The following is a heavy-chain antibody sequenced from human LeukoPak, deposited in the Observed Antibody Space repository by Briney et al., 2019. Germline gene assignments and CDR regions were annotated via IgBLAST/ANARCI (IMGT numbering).Heavy chain of an antibody. CDR3: GKDQGNGDYYRNYCYMEV. CDR1: EFTFSSYA. V-gene: IGHV3-23*01. D-gene: IGHD4-17*01. J-gene: IGHJ6*03. Sequence: PGGSLRLSCVASEFTFSSYAVSWVRQAPGKGLEWVSFMSYNGGRVHYADSVKGRFTISRDKSRNTVYLQMNSLRAEDTAVYYCGKDQGNGDYYRNYCYMEVWGKGTTAIVSS. CDR2: MSYNGGRV.